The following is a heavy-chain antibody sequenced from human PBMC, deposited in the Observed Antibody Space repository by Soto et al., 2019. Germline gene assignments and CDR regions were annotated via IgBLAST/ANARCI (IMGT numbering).Heavy chain of an antibody. CDR1: VFTVINTY. CDR3: TRDPVDSPVFDY. J-gene: IGHJ4*02. V-gene: IGHV3-66*01. Sequence: PGGSLRLSCAASVFTVINTYLSWVRQAPGKGLEWVSVIYRDGRTYYADSVKGRFTISRDHSKNTLYLQMNSLRAEDTAVYYCTRDPVDSPVFDYWGQGTLVTVSS. CDR2: IYRDGRT. D-gene: IGHD2-15*01.